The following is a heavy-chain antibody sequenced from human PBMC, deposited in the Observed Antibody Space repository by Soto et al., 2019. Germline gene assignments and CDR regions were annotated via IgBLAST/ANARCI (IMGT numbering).Heavy chain of an antibody. Sequence: GASVKVSCKASGYTFTSYAMHWVRQAPGQRLEWMGWINAGNGNTKYSQKFQGRVTITRDTSASTAYMELSSLRSEDTAVYYCARDLWFGESHGNWFDPWGQGTLVTVSS. CDR2: INAGNGNT. V-gene: IGHV1-3*01. J-gene: IGHJ5*02. CDR1: GYTFTSYA. D-gene: IGHD3-10*01. CDR3: ARDLWFGESHGNWFDP.